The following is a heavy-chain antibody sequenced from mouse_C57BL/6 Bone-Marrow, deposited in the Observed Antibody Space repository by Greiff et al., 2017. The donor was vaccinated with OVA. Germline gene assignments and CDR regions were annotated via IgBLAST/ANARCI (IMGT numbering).Heavy chain of an antibody. CDR3: ARWELCSSLAWFAH. CDR1: GYTFTSYW. J-gene: IGHJ3*01. D-gene: IGHD1-1*01. CDR2: INPSNGGT. Sequence: VQLQQPGTELVKPGASVKLSCKASGYTFTSYWMHWVKQRPGQGLEWIGNINPSNGGTNYNEKFKSKATLTVDKSSSTAYMQLSSLTSEDSAVYYCARWELCSSLAWFAHWGQGTLVTVSA. V-gene: IGHV1-53*01.